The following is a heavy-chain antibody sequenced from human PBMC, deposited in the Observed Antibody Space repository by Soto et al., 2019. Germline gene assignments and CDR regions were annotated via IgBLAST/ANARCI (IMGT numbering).Heavy chain of an antibody. CDR2: INQDGSEI. D-gene: IGHD3-10*01. V-gene: IGHV3-7*01. Sequence: PCGALRLSCAASGFTLSSFWMNWVRQAPGKGLEWVANINQDGSEIYYVDSVKGRFTISRDNAKNSLYLQMISLRVEDTAVYYCVRAVASAGSYWGQGTLVTVSS. CDR1: GFTLSSFW. CDR3: VRAVASAGSY. J-gene: IGHJ4*02.